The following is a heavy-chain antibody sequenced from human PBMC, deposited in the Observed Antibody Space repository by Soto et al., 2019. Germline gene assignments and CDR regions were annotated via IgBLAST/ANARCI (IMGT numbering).Heavy chain of an antibody. CDR2: ISGSGGST. Sequence: GGSLRLSCAASGFTFSSYAMSWVRQAPGKGLEWVSSISGSGGSTYYTDSVKGRFTISRDNSENTLYLQMNSLRAADTAVYFCANRPYYDFIWGTYRAYWGQGSLVTVSS. D-gene: IGHD3-16*02. V-gene: IGHV3-23*01. J-gene: IGHJ4*02. CDR3: ANRPYYDFIWGTYRAY. CDR1: GFTFSSYA.